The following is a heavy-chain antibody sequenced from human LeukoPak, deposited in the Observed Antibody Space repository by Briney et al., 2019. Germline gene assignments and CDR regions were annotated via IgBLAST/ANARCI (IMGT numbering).Heavy chain of an antibody. Sequence: PGVSLRLSCAASGFTFSTYGMSWVLQAPGKGLEWVSSTTGSGGSTYVDSVKGRFTISRDNSKNTLYLQMNSLRAEDTAVYYCAKNLLGSAAYSWYFDLWGRGTLVTVSS. CDR3: AKNLLGSAAYSWYFDL. V-gene: IGHV3-23*01. CDR1: GFTFSTYG. J-gene: IGHJ2*01. D-gene: IGHD2-15*01. CDR2: TTGSGGST.